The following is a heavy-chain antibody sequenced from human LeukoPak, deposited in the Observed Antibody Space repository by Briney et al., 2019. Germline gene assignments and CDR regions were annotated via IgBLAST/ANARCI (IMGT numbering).Heavy chain of an antibody. CDR1: GGTFSSYT. Sequence: GASVKVSCKASGGTFSSYTISWVRQAPGQGLEWMGRIIPILGIANYAQKFQGRVTITADKSTSTAYMELSSLRSEDTAVYYCARSPTPTSDYSDYSSLYYYYGMDVWGQGTTVTVSS. CDR3: ARSPTPTSDYSDYSSLYYYYGMDV. J-gene: IGHJ6*02. D-gene: IGHD4-11*01. CDR2: IIPILGIA. V-gene: IGHV1-69*02.